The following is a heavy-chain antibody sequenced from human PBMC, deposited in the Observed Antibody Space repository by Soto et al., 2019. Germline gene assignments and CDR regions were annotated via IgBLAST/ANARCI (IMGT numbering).Heavy chain of an antibody. CDR2: INAGKGDI. J-gene: IGHJ4*02. V-gene: IGHV1-3*01. D-gene: IGHD2-21*01. CDR3: ARGVIEFDY. Sequence: QVQLVQSGAEVKKPGASVKVSCKASGYTFINYAVHWVRQAPGQRLEWMGWINAGKGDIKFSQKFQGRVTFIRDASANTVYMELGSLRSEDTAVYYCARGVIEFDYWGQGTPVTVSS. CDR1: GYTFINYA.